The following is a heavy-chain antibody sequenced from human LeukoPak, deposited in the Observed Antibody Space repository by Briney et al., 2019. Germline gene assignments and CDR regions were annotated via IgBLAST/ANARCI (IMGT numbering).Heavy chain of an antibody. CDR3: ARDYRYAFDY. J-gene: IGHJ4*02. Sequence: GASLRLSCAASGFTFSTFSMNWVRRAPGKGLEWLSYIGGTQRDPYYADSVKGRFTISRDNAMKSVYLQINGLRAEDAAVYYCARDYRYAFDYWGQGALVTVSS. CDR2: IGGTQRDP. V-gene: IGHV3-48*01. D-gene: IGHD3-16*02. CDR1: GFTFSTFS.